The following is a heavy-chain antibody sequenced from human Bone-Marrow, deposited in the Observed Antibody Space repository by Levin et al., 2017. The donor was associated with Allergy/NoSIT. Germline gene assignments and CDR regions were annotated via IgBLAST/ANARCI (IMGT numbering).Heavy chain of an antibody. V-gene: IGHV1-2*02. CDR3: ATGSSDLPFTN. Sequence: GESLKISCETSGYIFTAYFLHWVRQAPGQGLEWNGWVNPKTGGTKYAQKFQGRVTMTRDTSTTTGYMDLMSLKSNDTAIYFGATGSSDLPFTNWGQGALVTVSS. D-gene: IGHD6-6*01. J-gene: IGHJ4*02. CDR1: GYIFTAYF. CDR2: VNPKTGGT.